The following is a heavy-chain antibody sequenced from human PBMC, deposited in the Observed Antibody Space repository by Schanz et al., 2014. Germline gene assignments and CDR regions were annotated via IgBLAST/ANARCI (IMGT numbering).Heavy chain of an antibody. CDR1: GFGFDDYA. D-gene: IGHD6-6*01. CDR3: ARGSSASLSRVWFDL. J-gene: IGHJ5*02. V-gene: IGHV3-23*04. Sequence: EVQLVESGGGVVRPGGSLRLSCAASGFGFDDYAMSWVRQAPGKGLEWVSTLSGSGAGTFYADSVKGRFTISRDNSENTLYLQMNSLRAGDTAFYHCARGSSASLSRVWFDLWGQETLVTVSS. CDR2: LSGSGAGT.